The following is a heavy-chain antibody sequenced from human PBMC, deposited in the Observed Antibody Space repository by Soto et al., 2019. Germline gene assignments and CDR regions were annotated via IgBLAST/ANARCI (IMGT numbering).Heavy chain of an antibody. D-gene: IGHD1-7*01. J-gene: IGHJ4*02. CDR1: GFSFSTSGVS. CDR2: IYRDDDK. V-gene: IGHV2-5*02. CDR3: ASRRRLMSPWNYDVFDY. Sequence: QITLKESGPTLVEPTQTLTLTCTISGFSFSTSGVSVGWTRQPPGNALEWLALIYRDDDKRDSPSLKNRLTITKYTSRNQVVLTLTHVDPVDTATYYCASRRRLMSPWNYDVFDYWGKGIPVIVCS.